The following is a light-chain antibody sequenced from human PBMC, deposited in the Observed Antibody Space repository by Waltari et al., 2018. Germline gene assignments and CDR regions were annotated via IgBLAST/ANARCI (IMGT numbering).Light chain of an antibody. V-gene: IGKV1-5*03. CDR2: KSF. CDR3: QQYYNSPYT. J-gene: IGKJ2*01. Sequence: DIQMTQSPSTLSASVGDRVPITCRASQSISNWLAWYQQKSGKAPKVLIYKSFSLQSGVPSRFSGSGSETEFTLTISSLQPDDFATYYCQQYYNSPYTFGQGTTLEI. CDR1: QSISNW.